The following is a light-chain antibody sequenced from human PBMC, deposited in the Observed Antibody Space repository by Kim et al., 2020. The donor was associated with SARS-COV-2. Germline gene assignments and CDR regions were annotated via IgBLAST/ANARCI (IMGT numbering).Light chain of an antibody. J-gene: IGKJ4*01. CDR2: DAS. CDR3: QQSYITPLT. Sequence: ANVGDRVTISCRASQSISSSLNWYQQKAGKAPILLIYDASTLQSGVPSRFSGSGSGTDFTLTISSLQPEDFASYYCQQSYITPLTFGGGTKVDIK. V-gene: IGKV1-39*01. CDR1: QSISSS.